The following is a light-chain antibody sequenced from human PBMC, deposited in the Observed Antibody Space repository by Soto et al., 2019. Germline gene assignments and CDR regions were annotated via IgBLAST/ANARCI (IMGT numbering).Light chain of an antibody. CDR2: EAS. V-gene: IGLV2-23*02. Sequence: QPVLTQPASVSGSPGQSITISCTGTSTDVGAYNLVSWYQQLPGKAPKLIIYEASKRPSGVSDRFSGSKSGNTASLTISGLQAEDEADYHCCAYAGARTFVVFGGGTKLTVL. CDR3: CAYAGARTFVV. CDR1: STDVGAYNL. J-gene: IGLJ2*01.